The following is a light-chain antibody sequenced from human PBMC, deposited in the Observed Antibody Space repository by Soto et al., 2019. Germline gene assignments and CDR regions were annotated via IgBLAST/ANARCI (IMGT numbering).Light chain of an antibody. J-gene: IGLJ1*01. Sequence: QSALSQPRSVSGSPGQSVTISCTGTRSSVGGYNYVSWYQQHPVKAPKLMIYDVTERPSGVPDRFSGYKSGNAASLTISVVQGGDEAQYYCGSYGGGYTYVFGPGTKLSVL. CDR2: DVT. CDR1: RSSVGGYNY. CDR3: GSYGGGYTYV. V-gene: IGLV2-11*01.